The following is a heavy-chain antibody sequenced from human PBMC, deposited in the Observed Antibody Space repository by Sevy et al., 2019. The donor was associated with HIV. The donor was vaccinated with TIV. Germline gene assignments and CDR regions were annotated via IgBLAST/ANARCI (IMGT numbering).Heavy chain of an antibody. CDR2: ISSGSSFI. CDR3: ARVGLADCSGTNCSPNDY. V-gene: IGHV3-21*01. D-gene: IGHD2-2*01. Sequence: GGSLRLSCAASGFIFSGYTMNWVRQAPGKGLEWVSSISSGSSFIYYADSLQGRFIISRDNARKSLYLQMNNLRVEDTAVYYCARVGLADCSGTNCSPNDYWGQGTLVTVSS. CDR1: GFIFSGYT. J-gene: IGHJ4*02.